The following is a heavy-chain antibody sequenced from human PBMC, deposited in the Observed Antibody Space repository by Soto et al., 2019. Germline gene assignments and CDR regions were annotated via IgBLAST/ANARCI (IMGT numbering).Heavy chain of an antibody. D-gene: IGHD3-3*02. V-gene: IGHV1-8*01. J-gene: IGHJ5*02. CDR2: MNPNSGNT. CDR3: ARGLRISNWFDP. Sequence: QVQLVQSGAEVKKPGASVKVSCKASGYTFTSYDINWVRQATGQGLEWMGWMNPNSGNTGYAQKFQGRVTMTRNTSISTAYMALSSLRADDTAVYYCARGLRISNWFDPWGPGPLVTVSS. CDR1: GYTFTSYD.